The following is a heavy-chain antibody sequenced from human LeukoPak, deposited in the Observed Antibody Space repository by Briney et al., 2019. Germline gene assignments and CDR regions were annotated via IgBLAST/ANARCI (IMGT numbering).Heavy chain of an antibody. J-gene: IGHJ4*02. V-gene: IGHV5-10-1*01. CDR3: ARQGMQWEVLRVEIDY. D-gene: IGHD1-26*01. CDR2: IDPSDSYT. CDR1: GYSFTSYW. Sequence: GESLKISCKGSGYSFTSYWITWVRQMPGKGLEWMGRIDPSDSYTNYSPSFQGRVTFSTDKSISTAYLEWSSLKASDTAMYYCARQGMQWEVLRVEIDYLGQGTLVTVSS.